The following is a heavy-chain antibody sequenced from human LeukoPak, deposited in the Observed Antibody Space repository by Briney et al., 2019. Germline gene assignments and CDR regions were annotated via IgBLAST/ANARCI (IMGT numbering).Heavy chain of an antibody. Sequence: PGGSLRLSCAASGFTFSGSAMHWVRQASGKGLEWVGRIRSKANSYATAYAASVKGRFTISRDDSKNTAYLQMNSLKTEDTAVYYCTRQGKWEPQKPYAFDIWGQGTMVTVSS. CDR1: GFTFSGSA. CDR2: IRSKANSYAT. CDR3: TRQGKWEPQKPYAFDI. V-gene: IGHV3-73*01. J-gene: IGHJ3*02. D-gene: IGHD1-26*01.